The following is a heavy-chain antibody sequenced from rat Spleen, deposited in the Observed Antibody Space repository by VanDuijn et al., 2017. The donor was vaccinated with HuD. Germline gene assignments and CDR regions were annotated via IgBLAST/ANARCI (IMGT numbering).Heavy chain of an antibody. J-gene: IGHJ1*01. V-gene: IGHV5-29*01. Sequence: EVQLVESGGGLVQPGRSLRLSCAASGFTFSNYDMAWVRQAPTKGLEWVATISYDGSGTYYRDSVKGRFTISRDNAKTPLYLQMDSLRSEDTATYYCARHNSGYWYFDFWGPGTMVTVSS. CDR3: ARHNSGYWYFDF. CDR1: GFTFSNYD. CDR2: ISYDGSGT. D-gene: IGHD4-3*01.